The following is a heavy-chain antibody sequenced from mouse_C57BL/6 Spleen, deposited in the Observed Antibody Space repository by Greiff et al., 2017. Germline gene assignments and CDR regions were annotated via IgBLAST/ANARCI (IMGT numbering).Heavy chain of an antibody. D-gene: IGHD2-5*01. J-gene: IGHJ4*01. CDR2: IWRGGST. V-gene: IGHV2-5*01. CDR1: GFSLTSYG. CDR3: AKNYYSNYAGGAMDY. Sequence: VKLMESGPGLVQPSQSLSITCTVSGFSLTSYGVHWVRQSPGKGLEWLGVIWRGGSTDYNAAFMSRLSITKDNSKSQVFFKMNSLQADDTAIYYCAKNYYSNYAGGAMDYWGQGTSVTVSS.